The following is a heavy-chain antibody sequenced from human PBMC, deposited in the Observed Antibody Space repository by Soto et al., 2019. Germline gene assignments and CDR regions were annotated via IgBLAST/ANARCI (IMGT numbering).Heavy chain of an antibody. J-gene: IGHJ6*02. CDR3: ARNTYSSGWYEGYYYYYYGMDV. D-gene: IGHD6-19*01. V-gene: IGHV5-51*01. CDR2: IYPGDSDT. CDR1: GYSFTSYL. Sequence: GESLKISCKGSGYSFTSYLIGWVRQMPGKGLEWMGIIYPGDSDTRYSPSFQGQVTISADKSISTAYLQWSSLKASDTAMYYCARNTYSSGWYEGYYYYYYGMDVWGQGTTVTVSS.